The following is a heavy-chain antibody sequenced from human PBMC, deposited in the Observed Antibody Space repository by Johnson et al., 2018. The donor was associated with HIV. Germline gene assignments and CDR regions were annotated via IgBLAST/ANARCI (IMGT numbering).Heavy chain of an antibody. Sequence: QVQLVESGGGVVQPGRSLRLSCAASGFTFSDYSMHWVRQAPGKGLEWVAIISNDGSNTYYGDSMKGRLTISRDNSKNTLYLQMNSLRAEDTAVYYFAKEGGELLRDAFDIWGQGTMVTVSS. V-gene: IGHV3-30*01. J-gene: IGHJ3*02. CDR2: ISNDGSNT. D-gene: IGHD1-26*01. CDR3: AKEGGELLRDAFDI. CDR1: GFTFSDYS.